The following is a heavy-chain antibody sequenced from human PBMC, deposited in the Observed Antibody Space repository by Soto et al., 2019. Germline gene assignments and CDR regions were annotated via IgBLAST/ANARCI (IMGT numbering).Heavy chain of an antibody. J-gene: IGHJ3*02. CDR3: ARGDTPMITGMDSFDI. Sequence: GGSLRLSCAASGFTFSRYWMNWVRQAPGKGLEWVANIKQDGTEKNYVDSVKGGFTIPRDNARNSLYLQMDSLRAEDTAVYFCARGDTPMITGMDSFDIWGQGTMVTVSS. D-gene: IGHD5-18*01. CDR2: IKQDGTEK. CDR1: GFTFSRYW. V-gene: IGHV3-7*01.